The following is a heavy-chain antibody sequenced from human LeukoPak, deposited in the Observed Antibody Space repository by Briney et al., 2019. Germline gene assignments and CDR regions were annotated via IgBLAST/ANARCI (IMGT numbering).Heavy chain of an antibody. J-gene: IGHJ4*02. CDR3: ARDPISNYTHSRPYYYDSSGYYFDY. V-gene: IGHV1-69*04. D-gene: IGHD3-22*01. CDR2: IIPILGIA. CDR1: GGTFSSYA. Sequence: GASVKVSCKASGGTFSSYAISWVRQAPGQGLEWMGRIIPILGIANYAQKFQGRVTITADKSTSTAYMELSSLRSEDTAVYYCARDPISNYTHSRPYYYDSSGYYFDYWGQGTLVTVSS.